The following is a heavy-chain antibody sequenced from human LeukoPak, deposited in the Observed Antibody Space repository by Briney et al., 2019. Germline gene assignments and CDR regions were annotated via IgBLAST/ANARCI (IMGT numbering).Heavy chain of an antibody. D-gene: IGHD5-18*01. Sequence: GGSLRLSCAASGFTFSSYAMSWVRQAPGKGLEWVSAISGGGGSTYYADSVKGRFTISRDNSKNTLYLQMNSLRAEDTAVYYCAKEKENSYGFTAPFDYWGQGTLVTVSS. J-gene: IGHJ4*02. CDR3: AKEKENSYGFTAPFDY. CDR2: ISGGGGST. V-gene: IGHV3-23*01. CDR1: GFTFSSYA.